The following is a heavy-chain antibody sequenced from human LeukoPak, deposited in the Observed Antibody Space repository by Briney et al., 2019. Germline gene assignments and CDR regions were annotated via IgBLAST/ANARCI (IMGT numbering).Heavy chain of an antibody. J-gene: IGHJ6*02. CDR1: GFTFSNAW. D-gene: IGHD1/OR15-1a*01. Sequence: GSLRLSCAASGFTFSNAWMSWVRQSPGKGLEWVGDIDHSGNTNYNPSLKSRATISVDRSKNQFSLTLTSLTAADTAIYFCARERTPHYFGMDVWGQGTTVTVSS. CDR3: ARERTPHYFGMDV. CDR2: IDHSGNT. V-gene: IGHV4-4*01.